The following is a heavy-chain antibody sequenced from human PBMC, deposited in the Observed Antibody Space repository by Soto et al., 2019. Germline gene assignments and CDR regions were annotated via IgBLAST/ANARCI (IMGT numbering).Heavy chain of an antibody. D-gene: IGHD3-22*01. J-gene: IGHJ4*02. CDR2: ISSSGSTI. V-gene: IGHV3-48*03. Sequence: SLRLSCAASGFPFSSYEMTWVRQAPGKGLEWVSYISSSGSTIYYADSVKGRFTISRDNAKNSLYLQMNSLRAEDTAVYYCASAGGYYDSSGYYSPFDYWGQGTLVTVSS. CDR1: GFPFSSYE. CDR3: ASAGGYYDSSGYYSPFDY.